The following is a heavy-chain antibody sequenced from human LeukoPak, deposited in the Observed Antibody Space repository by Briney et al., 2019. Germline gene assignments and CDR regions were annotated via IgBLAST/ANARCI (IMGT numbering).Heavy chain of an antibody. J-gene: IGHJ3*02. Sequence: GGSLRLSCGASGFTFSSYGMHWVRQAPGKGLEWVAFIRYDGNNKYQPDSVKGRFTISRDNSRNTLYLQMNSLRAEDTAVYYCAKDRTMFSGDDAFDIWGQGTMVTVSS. CDR2: IRYDGNNK. CDR1: GFTFSSYG. CDR3: AKDRTMFSGDDAFDI. V-gene: IGHV3-30*02. D-gene: IGHD3-10*02.